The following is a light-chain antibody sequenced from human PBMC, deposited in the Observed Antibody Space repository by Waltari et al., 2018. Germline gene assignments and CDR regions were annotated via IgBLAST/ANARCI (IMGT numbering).Light chain of an antibody. V-gene: IGLV8-61*01. CDR1: SGSVSTSEQ. CDR3: VLYMGGGISV. Sequence: QNVVTQEPSFSVSPGGTGTLACGLISGSVSTSEQPTRYPHPPGQAPRTLIVSTDRASAGVPDRFSCSIVGNKAALHTTGAQADYASDYYCVLYMGGGISVFGGGTKLTVL. J-gene: IGLJ3*02. CDR2: STD.